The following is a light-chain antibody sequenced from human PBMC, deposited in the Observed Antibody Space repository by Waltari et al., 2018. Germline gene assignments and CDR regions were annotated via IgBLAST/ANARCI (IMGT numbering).Light chain of an antibody. J-gene: IGKJ1*01. CDR2: DSF. Sequence: EVVLTQSPATLSLSPGERATLLCRASRSISTDLAWYQQNPGKAPKILIFDSFNRATGIPARFSGSGSGTDFTLTITNLEPEDFAVYYCQQRYSWPRTFGQGTKVEI. CDR1: RSISTD. CDR3: QQRYSWPRT. V-gene: IGKV3-11*01.